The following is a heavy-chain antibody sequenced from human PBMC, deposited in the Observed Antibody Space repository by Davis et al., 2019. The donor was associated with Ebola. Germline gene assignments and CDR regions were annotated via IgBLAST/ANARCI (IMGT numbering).Heavy chain of an antibody. V-gene: IGHV3-21*01. Sequence: GESLKISCAASGFTFSSYSMNWVRQAPGKGLEWVSSISSSSSYIYYADSVKGRFTISRDNAKNSLYLQMNSLRAEDTAVYYCARTLVAATRYFDYWGQGTLVTVSS. D-gene: IGHD2-15*01. J-gene: IGHJ4*02. CDR1: GFTFSSYS. CDR2: ISSSSSYI. CDR3: ARTLVAATRYFDY.